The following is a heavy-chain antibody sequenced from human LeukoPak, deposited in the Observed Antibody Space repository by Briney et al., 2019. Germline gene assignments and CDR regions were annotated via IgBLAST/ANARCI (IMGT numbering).Heavy chain of an antibody. V-gene: IGHV3-53*01. CDR3: ARAIIDIVATIYFDY. D-gene: IGHD5-12*01. CDR2: IYSGGST. J-gene: IGHJ4*02. Sequence: GGSLRLSCAASGFTVSSNYMSWVRQAPGKGLAWVSVIYSGGSTYYADSVKGRFTIPRDNSKNTLYLQMNSLRAEDTAVYYCARAIIDIVATIYFDYWGQGTLVTVSS. CDR1: GFTVSSNY.